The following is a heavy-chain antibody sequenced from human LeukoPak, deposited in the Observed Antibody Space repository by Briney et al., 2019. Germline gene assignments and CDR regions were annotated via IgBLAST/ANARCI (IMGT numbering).Heavy chain of an antibody. Sequence: GGSLRLSCAASGFTFSSHGMHWVRQAPGKGLEWVAVIWYDGSNKYYADSVKGRFTISRDNSKNTLYLQMNSLRAEDTAVYYCARGDALDGYNYGLLNYWGQGTLVTVSS. V-gene: IGHV3-33*08. J-gene: IGHJ4*02. CDR1: GFTFSSHG. CDR3: ARGDALDGYNYGLLNY. D-gene: IGHD5-24*01. CDR2: IWYDGSNK.